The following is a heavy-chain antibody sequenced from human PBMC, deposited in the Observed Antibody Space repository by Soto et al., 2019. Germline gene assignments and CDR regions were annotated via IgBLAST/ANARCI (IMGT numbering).Heavy chain of an antibody. CDR2: ISSSSSYT. CDR1: GFTFSDYY. J-gene: IGHJ6*02. D-gene: IGHD2-21*02. CDR3: ARAGVVVTAIDYYGMDV. Sequence: GGSLRLSCAASGFTFSDYYMSWIRQAPGKGLEWVSYISSSSSYTNYADSVKGRFTISRDNAKNSLYLQMNSLRAEDTAVYYCARAGVVVTAIDYYGMDVWGQGTTVTVSS. V-gene: IGHV3-11*06.